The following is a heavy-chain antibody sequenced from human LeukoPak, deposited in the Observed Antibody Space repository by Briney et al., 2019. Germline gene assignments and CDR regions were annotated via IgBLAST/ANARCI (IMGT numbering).Heavy chain of an antibody. Sequence: SVRVSCKTSGGILTNYAISWVRQAPGQGLEWVGVIIPIFGTSNYAQKFQGRVTITADKSTNTAYMELSSLRSEDTAVYYCARVAAAIPRWYFDLWGRGTLVTVSS. J-gene: IGHJ2*01. CDR2: IIPIFGTS. D-gene: IGHD2-2*01. CDR1: GGILTNYA. CDR3: ARVAAAIPRWYFDL. V-gene: IGHV1-69*06.